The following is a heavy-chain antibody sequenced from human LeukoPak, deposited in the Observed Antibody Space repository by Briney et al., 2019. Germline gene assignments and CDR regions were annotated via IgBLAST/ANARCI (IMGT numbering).Heavy chain of an antibody. J-gene: IGHJ5*02. V-gene: IGHV1-69*05. D-gene: IGHD2-15*01. CDR1: VATVTSYA. CDR3: ARTPLTCSGGSCWFDP. CDR2: IIPFFGTA. Sequence: SVKLSRTSSVATVTSYAISWVRQSPGQGLGWMGRIIPFFGTANYAQKFQGRVTITTDESTSTAYMELSSLRSEDTAVYYCARTPLTCSGGSCWFDPWGQGTLVTVSS.